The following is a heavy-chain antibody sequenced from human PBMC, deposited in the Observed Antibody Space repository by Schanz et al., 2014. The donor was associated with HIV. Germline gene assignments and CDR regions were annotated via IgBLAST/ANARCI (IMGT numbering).Heavy chain of an antibody. J-gene: IGHJ4*02. CDR3: AKVGRIYSTTWIDH. CDR2: ISYDGSIK. D-gene: IGHD6-13*01. Sequence: QVQLVESGGGVVQPGRSLRLSCAASGFTFSNFAMHWVRQAPAKGLEWVAVISYDGSIKEYADSVKGRFAISRDNSKNTVYLQMNSLRGEDSAVYYCAKVGRIYSTTWIDHWGQGTLVTVSS. V-gene: IGHV3-30*18. CDR1: GFTFSNFA.